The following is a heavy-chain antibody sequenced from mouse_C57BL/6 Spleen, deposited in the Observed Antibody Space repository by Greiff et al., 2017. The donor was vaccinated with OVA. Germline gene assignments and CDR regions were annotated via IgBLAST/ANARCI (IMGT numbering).Heavy chain of an antibody. CDR3: ASNSYSYYAMDY. CDR2: IHPNSGGT. V-gene: IGHV1-64*01. D-gene: IGHD1-3*01. J-gene: IGHJ4*01. CDR1: GYTFTGYG. Sequence: VQLQQSGAELVKPGASVTLSCKASGYTFTGYGMHWVKQTPGHGLEWIGTIHPNSGGTNYNEKFKSKATLTVDKSSSTAYMQLSSLPSEDSAVYCTASNSYSYYAMDYWGQGTSVTVSS.